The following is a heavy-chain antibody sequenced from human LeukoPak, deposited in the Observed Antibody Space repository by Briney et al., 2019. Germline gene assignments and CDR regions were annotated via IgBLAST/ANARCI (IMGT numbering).Heavy chain of an antibody. CDR2: INHSGST. Sequence: SETLSLTCAVYGGSFSGYYWSWIRQPPGKGMEWIGEINHSGSTNYNPSLKSRVTISVDTSKNQFSLKLSSVTAADTAVYYCARNRILRPSVFDYWGQGTLVTVSS. D-gene: IGHD2-15*01. J-gene: IGHJ4*02. CDR3: ARNRILRPSVFDY. CDR1: GGSFSGYY. V-gene: IGHV4-34*01.